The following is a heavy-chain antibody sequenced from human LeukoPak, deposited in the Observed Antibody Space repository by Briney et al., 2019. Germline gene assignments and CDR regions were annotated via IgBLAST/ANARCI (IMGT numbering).Heavy chain of an antibody. CDR1: GFSLSTSGMC. CDR3: ARGSYHAPYFDY. Sequence: GSDPTLVKPTQTLTLTCTFSGFSLSTSGMCVSWIRQPPGKALEWLARIDWDDDKYYSTSLKTRLTISKDTSKNQVVLTMTNMDPVDTATYYCARGSYHAPYFDYWGQGTLVTVSS. CDR2: IDWDDDK. D-gene: IGHD1-26*01. J-gene: IGHJ4*02. V-gene: IGHV2-70*11.